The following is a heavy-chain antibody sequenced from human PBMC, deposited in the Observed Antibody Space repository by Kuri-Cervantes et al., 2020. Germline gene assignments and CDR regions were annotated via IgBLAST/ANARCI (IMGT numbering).Heavy chain of an antibody. V-gene: IGHV3-11*01. Sequence: GESLKISCAASGFTFSDYYMSWIRQAPGKGLEWVAYISRSGSTIYYAESVKGRFTISWDNARNSLYLQLNSLRAEDTAVYYWGRLNYYDSTRDAFYISSQETKVTVSS. D-gene: IGHD3-22*01. J-gene: IGHJ3*02. CDR3: GRLNYYDSTRDAFYI. CDR2: ISRSGSTI. CDR1: GFTFSDYY.